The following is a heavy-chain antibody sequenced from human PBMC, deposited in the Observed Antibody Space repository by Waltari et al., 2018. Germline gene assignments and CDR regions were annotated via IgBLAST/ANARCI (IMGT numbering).Heavy chain of an antibody. CDR2: IYYSGST. CDR3: ARVRYSGSYPDY. Sequence: QVQLQESGPGLVKPSETLSLTCTVSGGSISSYYWSWIRQHPGKGLEWIGYIYYSGSTNYNPSLKSRVTISVDTSKNQFSLKLSSVTAADTAVYYCARVRYSGSYPDYWGQGTLVTVSS. J-gene: IGHJ4*02. CDR1: GGSISSYY. D-gene: IGHD1-26*01. V-gene: IGHV4-59*01.